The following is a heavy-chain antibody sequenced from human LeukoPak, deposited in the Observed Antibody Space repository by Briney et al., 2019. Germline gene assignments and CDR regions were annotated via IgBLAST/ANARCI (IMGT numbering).Heavy chain of an antibody. J-gene: IGHJ4*02. D-gene: IGHD3-22*01. V-gene: IGHV1-18*01. CDR1: GYTFTSYG. CDR3: ARVSLGYYDSSGYYSFDY. Sequence: ASVKVSCKASGYTFTSYGISWVRQAPGRGLEWMGWISAYNGNTNYAQKLQGRVTMTTDTSTSTAYMELRSLRSDDTAVYYCARVSLGYYDSSGYYSFDYWGQGTLVTVSS. CDR2: ISAYNGNT.